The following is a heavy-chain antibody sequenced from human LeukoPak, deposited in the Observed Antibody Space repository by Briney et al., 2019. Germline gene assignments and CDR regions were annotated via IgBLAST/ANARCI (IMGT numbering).Heavy chain of an antibody. CDR1: GFTFSSYG. D-gene: IGHD6-13*01. CDR3: ARAKRWIGSSWHFDN. CDR2: ISYDGSNE. Sequence: GGSLRLSCAASGFTFSSYGMHWVRQAPGKGLEWVAIISYDGSNENYADSVKGRFTISRDNSKNTLFLQMNSLRPEDTAVYYCARAKRWIGSSWHFDNWGQGTLVTVSS. J-gene: IGHJ4*02. V-gene: IGHV3-30*03.